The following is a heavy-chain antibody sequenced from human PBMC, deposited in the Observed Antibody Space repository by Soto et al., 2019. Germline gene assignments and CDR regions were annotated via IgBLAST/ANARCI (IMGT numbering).Heavy chain of an antibody. D-gene: IGHD2-2*02. V-gene: IGHV1-69*01. CDR1: GGTFSHYA. Sequence: QVQLVQSGAEVKKPGSSVKVSCKASGGTFSHYAINWVRQAPGQGXACMGGIIPIIASATYAQKWQGRVTITADESTTTAYMELSSLTSEDTAVYYCAREGCSSTTCYIPYHWFDPWGHGTLVTVSS. CDR3: AREGCSSTTCYIPYHWFDP. J-gene: IGHJ5*02. CDR2: IIPIIASA.